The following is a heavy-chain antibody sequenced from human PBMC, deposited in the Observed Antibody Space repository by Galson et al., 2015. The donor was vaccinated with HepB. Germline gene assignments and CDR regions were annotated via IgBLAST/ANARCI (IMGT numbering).Heavy chain of an antibody. Sequence: SLRLSCAASGFTFSSYGMHWVRQAPGKGLEWVAVIWYDGSNKYYADSVKGRFTISRDNSKNTLYLQMNSLRAEDTAVYYCARPTGRGGGSYLNYFDYWGQGTLVTVSS. CDR2: IWYDGSNK. CDR3: ARPTGRGGGSYLNYFDY. V-gene: IGHV3-33*01. J-gene: IGHJ4*02. CDR1: GFTFSSYG. D-gene: IGHD1-26*01.